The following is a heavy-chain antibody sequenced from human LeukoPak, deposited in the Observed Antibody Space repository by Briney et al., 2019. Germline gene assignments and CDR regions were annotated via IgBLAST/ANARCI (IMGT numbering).Heavy chain of an antibody. J-gene: IGHJ3*02. CDR2: ISGSGGST. CDR3: AKEDYDILTGSPRYAFDI. V-gene: IGHV3-23*01. D-gene: IGHD3-9*01. CDR1: GFTFSSYA. Sequence: GGSLRLSCAASGFTFSSYAMSWVRQAPGKGLEWVSAISGSGGSTYYADSVKGRFTISRDNSKNTLYLQMNSLRAEDTAVYYCAKEDYDILTGSPRYAFDIWGQGTMVTVSS.